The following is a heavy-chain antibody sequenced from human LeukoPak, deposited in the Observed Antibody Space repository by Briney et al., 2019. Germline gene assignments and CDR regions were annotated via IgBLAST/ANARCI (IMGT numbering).Heavy chain of an antibody. J-gene: IGHJ4*02. CDR3: ARACRFGGPRHFDY. V-gene: IGHV3-48*02. Sequence: PGGSLRLSCAASGFTFSSYSMNWVRQAPGKGLEWVSYISSSSSTIYYADSVKGRFTISRDNAKNSLYLQMNSLRDEDTAVYYCARACRFGGPRHFDYWGQGTLVTVSS. CDR1: GFTFSSYS. CDR2: ISSSSSTI. D-gene: IGHD3-16*01.